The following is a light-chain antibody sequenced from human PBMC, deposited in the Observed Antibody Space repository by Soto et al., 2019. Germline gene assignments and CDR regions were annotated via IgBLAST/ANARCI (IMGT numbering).Light chain of an antibody. CDR3: CSYAGSYSWV. V-gene: IGLV2-11*01. CDR2: DVS. CDR1: SSGVGAYNY. Sequence: QSALTQPRSVSGSPGQSVTISYTGTSSGVGAYNYVSWYQHHPGKAPKVMIYDVSERPSGVPDRFSGSKSDNKASLTISGLQAEDEADYYCCSYAGSYSWVFGGGTKLTVL. J-gene: IGLJ3*02.